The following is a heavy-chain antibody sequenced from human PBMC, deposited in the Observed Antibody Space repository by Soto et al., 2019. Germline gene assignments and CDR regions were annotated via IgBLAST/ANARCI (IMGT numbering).Heavy chain of an antibody. Sequence: SETLSLTCTVSGGSISSSSYYWGWIRQPPGKGLEWIGSIYYSGSTYYNPSLKSRVTISVDTSKNQFSLKLSSVTAADTAVYYCARAEGSGRYYVFVDYWGQGTLVTVSS. CDR2: IYYSGST. J-gene: IGHJ4*02. V-gene: IGHV4-39*01. D-gene: IGHD1-26*01. CDR1: GGSISSSSYY. CDR3: ARAEGSGRYYVFVDY.